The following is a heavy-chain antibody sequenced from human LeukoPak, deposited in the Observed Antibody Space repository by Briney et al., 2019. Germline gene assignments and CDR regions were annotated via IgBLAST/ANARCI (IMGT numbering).Heavy chain of an antibody. V-gene: IGHV4-39*01. CDR3: ARLDYYDSSGFYCGFDY. D-gene: IGHD3-22*01. J-gene: IGHJ4*02. CDR1: GGSISSSSYY. CDR2: IYYSGST. Sequence: SETLSLTCTVSGGSISSSSYYWGWIRQPPGKGLEWIGNIYYSGSTNYSPSFKSRVTISVDTSKDQFSLKLSSVTAADTAVYYCARLDYYDSSGFYCGFDYWGQGTLVTVSS.